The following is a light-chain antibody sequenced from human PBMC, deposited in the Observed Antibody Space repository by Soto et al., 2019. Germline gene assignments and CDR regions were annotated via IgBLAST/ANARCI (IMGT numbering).Light chain of an antibody. CDR3: QSHDSSLSGSRV. J-gene: IGLJ2*01. CDR1: SSNIGAGYD. CDR2: GNT. V-gene: IGLV1-40*01. Sequence: QSVLTQPPSVSGAPGQRVTISCTGSSSNIGAGYDVHWYQQLPGTAPKLLIYGNTNRPSGVPDRFSGSKSGTSASLAITGLQAEDEADYYCQSHDSSLSGSRVFGGGTKPTVL.